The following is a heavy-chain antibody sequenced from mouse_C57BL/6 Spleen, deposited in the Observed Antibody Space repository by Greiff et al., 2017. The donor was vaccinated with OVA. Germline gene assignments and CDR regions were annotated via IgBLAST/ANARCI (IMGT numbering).Heavy chain of an antibody. D-gene: IGHD1-1*01. Sequence: QVQLQQSGAELVRPGTSVKLSCKASGYTFTSYWMHWVKQRPGQGLEWIGVIDPSDSYTNYNQKFKGKATLTVDTSSSTAYMQLSSLTSEDSAVYYCARKGSNPLYYAMDYWGQGTSVTVSS. CDR3: ARKGSNPLYYAMDY. CDR1: GYTFTSYW. J-gene: IGHJ4*01. V-gene: IGHV1-59*01. CDR2: IDPSDSYT.